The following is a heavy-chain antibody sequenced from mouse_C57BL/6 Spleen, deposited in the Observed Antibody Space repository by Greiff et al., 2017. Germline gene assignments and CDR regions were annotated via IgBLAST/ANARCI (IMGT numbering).Heavy chain of an antibody. V-gene: IGHV2-6-1*01. CDR2: IWSDGST. Sequence: VKLMESGPGLVAPSQSLSITCTVSGFSLTSYGVHWVRQPPGKGLEWLVVIWSDGSTTYNSALKSRLSISKDNSKSQVFLKMNSLQTDDTAMYYCARHHLLPLAMDYWGQGTSVTVSS. CDR3: ARHHLLPLAMDY. D-gene: IGHD2-1*01. CDR1: GFSLTSYG. J-gene: IGHJ4*01.